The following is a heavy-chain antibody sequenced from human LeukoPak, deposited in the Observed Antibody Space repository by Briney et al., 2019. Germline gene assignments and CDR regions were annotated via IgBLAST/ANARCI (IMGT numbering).Heavy chain of an antibody. Sequence: PSETLSLTCTVSGGSISSYYWSWIRQPPGKGLEWIGEINHSGSTNYNPSLKSRVTISVDTSKNQFSLKLSSVTAADTAVYYCARVRVMITFGGVIAKRYFDYWGQGTLVTVSS. CDR2: INHSGST. V-gene: IGHV4-34*01. CDR3: ARVRVMITFGGVIAKRYFDY. CDR1: GGSISSYY. J-gene: IGHJ4*02. D-gene: IGHD3-16*02.